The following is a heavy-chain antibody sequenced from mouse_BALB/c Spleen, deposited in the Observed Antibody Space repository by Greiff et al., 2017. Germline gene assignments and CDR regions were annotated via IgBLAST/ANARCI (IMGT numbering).Heavy chain of an antibody. CDR1: GFTFSSYA. V-gene: IGHV5-9-4*01. J-gene: IGHJ2*01. CDR3: ARARYGSSYFDY. D-gene: IGHD1-1*01. Sequence: EVKLVESGGGLVKPGGSLKLSCAASGFTFSSYAMSWVRQSPEKRLEWVAEISSGGSYTYYPDTVTGRFTISRDNAKNTLYLEMSSLRSEDTAMYYCARARYGSSYFDYWGQGTTLTVSS. CDR2: ISSGGSYT.